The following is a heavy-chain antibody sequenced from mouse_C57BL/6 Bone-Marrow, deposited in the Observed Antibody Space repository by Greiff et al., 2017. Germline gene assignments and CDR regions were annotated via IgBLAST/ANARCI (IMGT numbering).Heavy chain of an antibody. CDR1: GYTFTSYW. D-gene: IGHD1-1*01. Sequence: QVHVKQPGAELVKPGASVKMSCKASGYTFTSYWITWVKQRPGQGLEWIGDIYPGSGSTNYNEKFKSKATLTVDTSSSTAYMQLSSLTSEDSAVYYCARPSHYYGSSLDYWGQGTTLTVSS. V-gene: IGHV1-55*01. J-gene: IGHJ2*01. CDR3: ARPSHYYGSSLDY. CDR2: IYPGSGST.